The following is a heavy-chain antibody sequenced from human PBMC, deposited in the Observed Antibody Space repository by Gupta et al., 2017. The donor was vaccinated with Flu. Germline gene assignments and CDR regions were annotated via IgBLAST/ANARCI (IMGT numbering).Heavy chain of an antibody. Sequence: QVQLVESGGGVVQLGRSLRLSCAAAGFTVSSYGMHWFRQAPGTGLEWVAVISHDGSRTYYADSVKGRFTISRDNSKNTLYLHLDRLRPEDTAVYYCAKEDLGYCSGSSCPNYYLDYWGQGTLVTVSS. V-gene: IGHV3-30*18. J-gene: IGHJ4*02. D-gene: IGHD2-15*01. CDR2: ISHDGSRT. CDR1: GFTVSSYG. CDR3: AKEDLGYCSGSSCPNYYLDY.